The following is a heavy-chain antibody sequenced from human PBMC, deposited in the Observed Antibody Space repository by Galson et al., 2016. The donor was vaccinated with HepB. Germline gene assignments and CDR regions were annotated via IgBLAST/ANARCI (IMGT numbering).Heavy chain of an antibody. CDR2: VWNAGDIH. CDR3: AGDRVQGSQLDS. J-gene: IGHJ1*01. D-gene: IGHD1-1*01. CDR1: GFTFDTYG. Sequence: SLRLSCAVSGFTFDTYGIHWVRQAPGKRLQWVAVVWNAGDIHSYADSVKGRFTISRDKTKNMVFLHMDSLGLDATALYYCAGDRVQGSQLDSWGQGTLVGVSS. V-gene: IGHV3-33*01.